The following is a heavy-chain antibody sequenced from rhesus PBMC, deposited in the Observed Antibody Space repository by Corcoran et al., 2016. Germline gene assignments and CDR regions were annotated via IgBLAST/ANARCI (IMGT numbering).Heavy chain of an antibody. D-gene: IGHD3-22*01. CDR1: GGSSSVSY. J-gene: IGHJ4*01. CDR2: ISGSSGST. CDR3: AGWSDYYFYFDY. Sequence: QVQLQESGPGLVKPSETLSLTCAVSGGSSSVSYWVWIRQPPGKGLEWIGYISGSSGSTDYNPSLKSRVTISTDTSKNQFSLKLSSVTAADTAVYYCAGWSDYYFYFDYWGQGVLVTVSS. V-gene: IGHV4-165*01.